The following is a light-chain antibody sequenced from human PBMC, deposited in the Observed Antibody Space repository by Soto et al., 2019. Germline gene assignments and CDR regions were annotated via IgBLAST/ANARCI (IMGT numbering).Light chain of an antibody. Sequence: EIVLTQSPGSLSLSPGERATLSCSASQSVDSSFFAWYQKKPGQAPRLLIYGASKRATGIPDRFSGSGSGTDFTLTISRLEPEDFVVYYCQQYVSSVTFGQGTKVEIK. CDR3: QQYVSSVT. V-gene: IGKV3-20*01. J-gene: IGKJ1*01. CDR1: QSVDSSF. CDR2: GAS.